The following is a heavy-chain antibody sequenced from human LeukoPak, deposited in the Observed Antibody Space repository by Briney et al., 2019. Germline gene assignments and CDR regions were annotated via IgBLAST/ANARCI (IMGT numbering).Heavy chain of an antibody. CDR1: GFTFSSYW. CDR3: ARDADYDILTGYYGAQGPFDY. CDR2: IKQDGSEK. J-gene: IGHJ4*02. D-gene: IGHD3-9*01. Sequence: GGSLRLSCAASGFTFSSYWMSWVRQAPGKVLEWVANIKQDGSEKYYVDSVKGRFTISRDNAKNSLYLQMNSLRAEDTAVYYCARDADYDILTGYYGAQGPFDYWGQGTLVTVSS. V-gene: IGHV3-7*01.